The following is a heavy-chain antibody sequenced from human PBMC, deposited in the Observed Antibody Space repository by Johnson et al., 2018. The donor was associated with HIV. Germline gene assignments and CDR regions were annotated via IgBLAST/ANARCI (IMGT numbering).Heavy chain of an antibody. CDR2: ISGSGGST. J-gene: IGHJ3*02. Sequence: VQLVESGGGLVQPGGSLRLSCAASGFTFSSYAMSWVRQAPGKGLEWVSAISGSGGSTYYAASVKGRFTISRDNSKYTVYLHMHSRRAEDTAVYYCARDRQSGGGDADAFDIWGQGTMVSVSS. CDR3: ARDRQSGGGDADAFDI. V-gene: IGHV3-23*04. D-gene: IGHD1-26*01. CDR1: GFTFSSYA.